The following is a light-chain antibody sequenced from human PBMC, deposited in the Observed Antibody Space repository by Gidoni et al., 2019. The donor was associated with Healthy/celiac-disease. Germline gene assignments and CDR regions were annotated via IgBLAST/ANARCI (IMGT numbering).Light chain of an antibody. V-gene: IGKV3-15*01. CDR1: QSVSSN. J-gene: IGKJ2*04. CDR2: GAS. CDR3: QQYNNWPMCS. Sequence: EIVMTQSPATLSVSPGERATLSCRASQSVSSNLAWYQQKPGQAPRLLIYGASTRATGIPARFSGSGSGTEFTLTISSLQSEDFAVYYCQQYNNWPMCSFGQXTKLEIK.